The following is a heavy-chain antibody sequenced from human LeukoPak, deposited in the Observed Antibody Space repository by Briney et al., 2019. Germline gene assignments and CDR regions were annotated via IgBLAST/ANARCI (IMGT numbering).Heavy chain of an antibody. CDR3: AKGRHSSGYYDY. CDR2: IRGSGGST. J-gene: IGHJ4*02. Sequence: GGSLRLSCAASGFTFSSYSMNWVRQAPGKGLEWVSAIRGSGGSTYYADSVKGRFTISRDNAKNTLYLQMNSLRAEDTAVYYCAKGRHSSGYYDYWGQGTLVTVSS. V-gene: IGHV3-23*01. CDR1: GFTFSSYS. D-gene: IGHD3-22*01.